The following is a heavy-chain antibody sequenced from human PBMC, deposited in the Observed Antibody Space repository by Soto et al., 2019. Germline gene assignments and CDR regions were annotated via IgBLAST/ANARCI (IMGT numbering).Heavy chain of an antibody. D-gene: IGHD3-22*01. V-gene: IGHV3-48*03. Sequence: PGGSLRLSCEVSGFTFSSYEMSWVRQAPGKGLECIAYISSSGSTTGHADSVKGRFTVSRDNAKNSLYLEMNSLRVEDSGIYYCAREENYYESSGYAGRYFDYWGQGALVTVSS. J-gene: IGHJ4*02. CDR2: ISSSGSTT. CDR3: AREENYYESSGYAGRYFDY. CDR1: GFTFSSYE.